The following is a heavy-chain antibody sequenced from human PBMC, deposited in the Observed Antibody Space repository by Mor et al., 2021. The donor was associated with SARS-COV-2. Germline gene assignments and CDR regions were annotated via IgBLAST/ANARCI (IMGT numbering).Heavy chain of an antibody. CDR2: IRSKANSYAT. Sequence: VGRIRSKANSYATAYAASVKGRFTISRDDSKNTAYLQMNSLKTEDTAVYYCTRHGSSSSPGDYWGQGTLVT. J-gene: IGHJ4*02. V-gene: IGHV3-73*01. D-gene: IGHD6-13*01. CDR3: TRHGSSSSPGDY.